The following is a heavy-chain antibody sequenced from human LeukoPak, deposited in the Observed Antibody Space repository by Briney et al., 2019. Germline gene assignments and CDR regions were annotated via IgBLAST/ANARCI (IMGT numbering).Heavy chain of an antibody. CDR3: AKDRGGDYGSGSSSYFDY. CDR1: GFTFSSYW. D-gene: IGHD3-10*01. CDR2: ISWNSGSI. Sequence: GGSLRLSCAASGFTFSSYWMSWVRQAPGKGLEWVSGISWNSGSIGYADSVKGRFTISRDNAKNSLYLQTNSLRAEDTALYYCAKDRGGDYGSGSSSYFDYWGQGTLVTVSS. V-gene: IGHV3-9*01. J-gene: IGHJ4*02.